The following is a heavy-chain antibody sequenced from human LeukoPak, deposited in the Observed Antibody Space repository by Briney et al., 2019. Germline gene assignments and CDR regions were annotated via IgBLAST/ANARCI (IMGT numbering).Heavy chain of an antibody. Sequence: GASVKVSCKASGYTSTSYDINWVRQATGQGLEWMGWMNPNSGNTGYAQKFQGRVTMTRNTSISTAYMELSSLRSEDTAVYYCARGPPHSGSYYFDYWGQGTLVTVSS. CDR2: MNPNSGNT. J-gene: IGHJ4*02. V-gene: IGHV1-8*01. CDR1: GYTSTSYD. D-gene: IGHD1-26*01. CDR3: ARGPPHSGSYYFDY.